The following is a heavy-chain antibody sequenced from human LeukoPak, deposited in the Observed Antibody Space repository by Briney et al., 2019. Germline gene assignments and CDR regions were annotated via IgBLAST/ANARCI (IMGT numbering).Heavy chain of an antibody. CDR2: ISANGGST. CDR1: RFTFSRYA. V-gene: IGHV3-64*02. J-gene: IGHJ4*02. CDR3: ASSWIPVLGTRLPLDF. D-gene: IGHD5-18*01. Sequence: PGGSLRLSCAPSRFTFSRYAIHWVRQAPGKGLEYVSAISANGGSTYYADSVRGRFTISRDNSKNTVYLQVGSLRPEDMAVYYCASSWIPVLGTRLPLDFWGQGTLVTVSS.